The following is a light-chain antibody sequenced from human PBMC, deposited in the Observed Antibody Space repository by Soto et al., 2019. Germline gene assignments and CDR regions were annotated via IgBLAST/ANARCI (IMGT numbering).Light chain of an antibody. CDR1: SSNLGAGAGYD. V-gene: IGLV1-47*02. CDR2: SDN. CDR3: AAWDDSLSGVV. Sequence: QSVLTQPPSVSGAPGQRVTISCTGSSSNLGAGAGYDVHWYQQVPGTAPKLLISSDNQRPSGVPDRFSGSKSGTSASLAIGGLRSEDEADYYCAAWDDSLSGVVFGGGTKLTVL. J-gene: IGLJ3*02.